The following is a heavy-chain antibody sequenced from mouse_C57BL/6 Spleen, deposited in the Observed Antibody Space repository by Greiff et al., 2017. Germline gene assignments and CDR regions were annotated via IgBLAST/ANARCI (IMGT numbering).Heavy chain of an antibody. CDR1: GYNFTSYW. V-gene: IGHV1-53*01. Sequence: VQLQQPGAELVKPGASVTLSCKASGYNFTSYWMHWVKPRPGQGLEWIGNINPSNGGTNYNEKFKSKATLTVDKSSSTAYMQLSSLTSEDSAVYYCARGIYDGYYDYFDYWGQGTTLTVSS. J-gene: IGHJ2*01. CDR3: ARGIYDGYYDYFDY. D-gene: IGHD2-3*01. CDR2: INPSNGGT.